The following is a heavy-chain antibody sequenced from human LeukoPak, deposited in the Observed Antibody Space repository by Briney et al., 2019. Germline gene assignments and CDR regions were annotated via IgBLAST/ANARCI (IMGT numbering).Heavy chain of an antibody. CDR1: GGSISNNNYY. CDR2: IYYSGSP. CDR3: ARAYDSSGYLEWFDP. J-gene: IGHJ5*02. Sequence: SETLSLTCTVSGGSISNNNYYWAWIRQPPGKGLECIGSIYYSGSPYYNPSLKSRVTISVDTSKNQFSLKLSSVTAADTAVYYCARAYDSSGYLEWFDPWGQGTLVTVSS. D-gene: IGHD3-22*01. V-gene: IGHV4-39*07.